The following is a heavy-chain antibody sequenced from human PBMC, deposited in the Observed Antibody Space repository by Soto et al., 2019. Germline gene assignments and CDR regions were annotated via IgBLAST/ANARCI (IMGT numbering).Heavy chain of an antibody. V-gene: IGHV3-30*18. J-gene: IGHJ4*02. CDR2: ISYDGSNK. Sequence: GALRLSCAASGFTFSSYGMHWVRQAPGKGLEWVAVISYDGSNKYYADSVKGRFTISRDNSKNTLYLQMNSLRAEDTAVYYCAKDGVAARDYWGQGTLVTVSS. CDR3: AKDGVAARDY. CDR1: GFTFSSYG. D-gene: IGHD6-6*01.